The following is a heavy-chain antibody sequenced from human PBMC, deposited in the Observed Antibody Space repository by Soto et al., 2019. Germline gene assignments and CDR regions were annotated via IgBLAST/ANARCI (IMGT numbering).Heavy chain of an antibody. CDR1: GFKFSAYA. CDR3: AKAPQGVFAYLAI. J-gene: IGHJ1*01. Sequence: QLLESGGALIQPGGSLRVSCVASGFKFSAYAMTWLRQSPGQGLQWVSSISTSGNTTFYADSVKGRFTISRDNSRNTPYLQMRSLRAEDTARCFCAKAPQGVFAYLAIWGQGSLVTVSS. V-gene: IGHV3-23*01. D-gene: IGHD3-10*01. CDR2: ISTSGNTT.